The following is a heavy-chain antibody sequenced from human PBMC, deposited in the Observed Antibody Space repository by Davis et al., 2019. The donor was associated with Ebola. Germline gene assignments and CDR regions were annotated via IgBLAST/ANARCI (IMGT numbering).Heavy chain of an antibody. CDR2: LYSGGET. D-gene: IGHD3-9*01. CDR3: ARTTGRQDRDWPYFDN. V-gene: IGHV3-53*01. J-gene: IGHJ4*02. Sequence: GESLKISCAASGFSVSDKYMSWVRQAPGKGLEWVSLLYSGGETKYADSVKDRFTISRDTSKNTLYLQMNSLRVEDTAVYYCARTTGRQDRDWPYFDNWGQGTLVTVSS. CDR1: GFSVSDKY.